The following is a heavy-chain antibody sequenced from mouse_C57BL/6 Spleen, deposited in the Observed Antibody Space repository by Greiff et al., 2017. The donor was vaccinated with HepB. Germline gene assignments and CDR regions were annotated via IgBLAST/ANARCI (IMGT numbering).Heavy chain of an antibody. J-gene: IGHJ3*01. CDR2: ISNGGGST. CDR3: ARHSVRGFAY. CDR1: GFTFSDYY. D-gene: IGHD3-2*02. V-gene: IGHV5-12*01. Sequence: EVKLVESGGGLVQPGGSLKLSCAASGFTFSDYYMYWVRQTPEKRLEWVAYISNGGGSTYYPDTVKGRFTISRDNAKNTLYLQMSRLKSEDTAMYYCARHSVRGFAYWGQGTLVTVSA.